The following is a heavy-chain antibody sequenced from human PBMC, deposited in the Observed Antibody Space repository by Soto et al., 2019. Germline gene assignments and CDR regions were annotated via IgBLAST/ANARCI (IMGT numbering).Heavy chain of an antibody. CDR3: ARDARRGYSSSWYYFDY. J-gene: IGHJ4*02. CDR1: GFTFSSYW. CDR2: IKQDGSEK. Sequence: GESLKISCAASGFTFSSYWMSWVRQAPGKGLEWVANIKQDGSEKYYVDSVKGRFTISRDNAKNSLYLQMNSLRAEDTAVYYCARDARRGYSSSWYYFDYWGQGTLVTVSS. V-gene: IGHV3-7*01. D-gene: IGHD6-13*01.